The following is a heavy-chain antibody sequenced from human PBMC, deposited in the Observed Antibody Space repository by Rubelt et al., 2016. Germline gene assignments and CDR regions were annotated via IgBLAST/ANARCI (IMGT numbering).Heavy chain of an antibody. CDR1: GFTFSSYA. J-gene: IGHJ4*02. Sequence: EVQLLESGGGLVQPRGSLRLSCAASGFTFSSYAMSWVRQAPGKGLEWVSAISGSGGSTYYADSVKGRVTISRDNSKNTLYLQMNSLRAEDTAVYYCAKVPIRTVTSTFDYWGQGTLVTVSS. CDR3: AKVPIRTVTSTFDY. V-gene: IGHV3-23*01. D-gene: IGHD4-17*01. CDR2: ISGSGGST.